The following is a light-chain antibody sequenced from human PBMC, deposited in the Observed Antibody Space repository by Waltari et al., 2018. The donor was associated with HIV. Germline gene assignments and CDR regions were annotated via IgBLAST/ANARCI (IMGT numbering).Light chain of an antibody. Sequence: QSALTQPASVSGSPGQSITISCTGTSSDVGGYNYVPWYQQHPGKAPKLMIYEVSNRPSGVSNRFSGSKSGNTASLTISGLQAEDGADYYCSSYTSSNTLVVFGGGTKLTVL. CDR3: SSYTSSNTLVV. CDR1: SSDVGGYNY. CDR2: EVS. J-gene: IGLJ2*01. V-gene: IGLV2-14*01.